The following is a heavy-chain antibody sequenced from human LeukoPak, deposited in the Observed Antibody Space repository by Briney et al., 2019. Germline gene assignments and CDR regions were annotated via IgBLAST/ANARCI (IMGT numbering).Heavy chain of an antibody. Sequence: SQTLSLTRAISGDSVSSNGAAWNWIRQSPSRGLEWLGRTHYTSKWYNDYAVSVKSRITIDVDTSKNQFSLQLDSVTPEDTALYYCARGRPYYYGMDVWGQGTTVTVSS. V-gene: IGHV6-1*01. CDR2: THYTSKWYN. J-gene: IGHJ6*02. CDR3: ARGRPYYYGMDV. CDR1: GDSVSSNGAA.